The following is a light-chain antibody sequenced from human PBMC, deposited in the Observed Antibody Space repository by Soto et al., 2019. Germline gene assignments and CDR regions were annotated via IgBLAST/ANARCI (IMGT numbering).Light chain of an antibody. V-gene: IGLV2-14*01. CDR1: SSDVGGHNY. Sequence: QSVLTQPASVSGSPGQSITISCTVTSSDVGGHNYVSWYQQHPGKAPKLMIYEVSNRPSGVSNRFSGSKSGNTASLTISGLQAEDEADYYCSSYRSSSTLYVFGTGTKVTVL. J-gene: IGLJ1*01. CDR3: SSYRSSSTLYV. CDR2: EVS.